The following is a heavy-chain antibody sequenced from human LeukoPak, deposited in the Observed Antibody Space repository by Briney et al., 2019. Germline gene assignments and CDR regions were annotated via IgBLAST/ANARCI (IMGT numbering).Heavy chain of an antibody. V-gene: IGHV4-4*07. CDR1: GGSISSYY. Sequence: SETLSLTCTVSGGSISSYYWSWIRHPAGKGLEGSGRIYTSGSTNYNPSLKSRVTMSVDTSKNQFSLKLSSVTAADTAVCYWARVSGHSGYGLFDYWGQGTLVTVSS. D-gene: IGHD5-12*01. J-gene: IGHJ4*02. CDR2: IYTSGST. CDR3: ARVSGHSGYGLFDY.